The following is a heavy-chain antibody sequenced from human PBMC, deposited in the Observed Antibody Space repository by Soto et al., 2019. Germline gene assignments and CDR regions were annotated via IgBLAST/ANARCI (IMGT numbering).Heavy chain of an antibody. D-gene: IGHD2-2*01. CDR1: GGSFIGYY. CDR2: INHSGST. J-gene: IGHJ4*02. V-gene: IGHV4-34*01. Sequence: TSETLSLTCAVYGGSFIGYYWSWILQPPGKGLEWIGEINHSGSTNYNPSLKSRVTISVDTSKNQFSLKLSSVTAADTAVYYCARAFLYGSSTRCDYFDYWGQGTLVTVPS. CDR3: ARAFLYGSSTRCDYFDY.